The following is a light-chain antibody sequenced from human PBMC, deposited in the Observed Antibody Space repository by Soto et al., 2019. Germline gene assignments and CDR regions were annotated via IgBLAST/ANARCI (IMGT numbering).Light chain of an antibody. Sequence: QSLLTQPASVSGSPGQSITLSCPGTSRDVGGYNYVSWYQQHPGKAPKLMIYDVSNRPSGVSNRFSGSKSGNTASLTISGLQAEDEADYYCSSYTSSSTLVFGGGTKVTVL. V-gene: IGLV2-14*01. J-gene: IGLJ2*01. CDR1: SRDVGGYNY. CDR2: DVS. CDR3: SSYTSSSTLV.